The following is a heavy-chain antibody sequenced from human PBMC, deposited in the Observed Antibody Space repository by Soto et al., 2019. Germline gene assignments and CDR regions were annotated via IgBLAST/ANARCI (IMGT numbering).Heavy chain of an antibody. V-gene: IGHV3-30*03. CDR1: GFTFSSYG. CDR3: ATSKGGAFDI. Sequence: PGGSLRLSCAASGFTFSSYGMHWVRQAPGKGLEWVAVISYDGSNKYYADSVKGRFTISRDNSKNTLYLQMNSLRAEDTAVYYCATSKGGAFDIWGQGTMVTVSS. CDR2: ISYDGSNK. D-gene: IGHD1-26*01. J-gene: IGHJ3*02.